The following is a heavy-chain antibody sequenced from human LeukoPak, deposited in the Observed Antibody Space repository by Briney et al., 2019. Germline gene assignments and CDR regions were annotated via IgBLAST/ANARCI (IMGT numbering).Heavy chain of an antibody. V-gene: IGHV3-30-3*01. Sequence: PEKSLRLSCAASGFTFSSYAMHWVRQAPGKGLEWVAVISYDGSNKYYADSVKGRFTISRDNSKNTLYLQMNSLRAEDTAVYYCARVSRSSGRFDYWGQGTLVTVSS. CDR3: ARVSRSSGRFDY. CDR1: GFTFSSYA. CDR2: ISYDGSNK. D-gene: IGHD6-19*01. J-gene: IGHJ4*02.